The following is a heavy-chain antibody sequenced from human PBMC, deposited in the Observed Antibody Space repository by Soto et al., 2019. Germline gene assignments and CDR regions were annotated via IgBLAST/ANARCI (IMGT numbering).Heavy chain of an antibody. J-gene: IGHJ6*02. V-gene: IGHV3-21*01. CDR2: MSGSGSYI. CDR3: ATIGYDLDV. CDR1: GFTFSRYS. Sequence: DVLLVESGGGLVNPGGSLRLSCSASGFTFSRYSLTGVRQAPGKGLEWVSSMSGSGSYIYYANSVKGRFTISRDIANNSLFLQMNSLKVDDTAVYYCATIGYDLDVWGQGTTVTVSS.